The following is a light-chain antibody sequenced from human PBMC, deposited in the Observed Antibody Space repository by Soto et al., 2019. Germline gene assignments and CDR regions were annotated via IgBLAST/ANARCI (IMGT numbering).Light chain of an antibody. CDR3: QSYDSSLSAVV. CDR2: GNS. J-gene: IGLJ2*01. V-gene: IGLV1-40*01. CDR1: SSNIGAGYE. Sequence: QSVLTQPPSVSGAPGQRVTISCTGSSSNIGAGYEVHWYQQLPGTAPKLLIYGNSNRPSGVPDRFSGSKSGTSASLAITGLQAEDEADYYGQSYDSSLSAVVFGGGTKLTVL.